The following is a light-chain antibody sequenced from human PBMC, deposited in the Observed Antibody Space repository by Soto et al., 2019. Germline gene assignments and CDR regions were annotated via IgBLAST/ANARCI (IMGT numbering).Light chain of an antibody. Sequence: EIVLTQSPGTLSLSPGERATLPCRASQSISNSYLAWYQQKPGQAPRLLIYGASSRATGIPDRFSGSGSGTDFTLTINRLEPEDVAVYYCQHFVSSPYAFGQGTKLEIK. V-gene: IGKV3-20*01. J-gene: IGKJ2*01. CDR2: GAS. CDR3: QHFVSSPYA. CDR1: QSISNSY.